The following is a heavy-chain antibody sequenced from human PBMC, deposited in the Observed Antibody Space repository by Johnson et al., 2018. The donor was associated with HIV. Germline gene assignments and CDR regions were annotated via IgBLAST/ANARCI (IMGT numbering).Heavy chain of an antibody. J-gene: IGHJ3*02. CDR2: IKQDGSEK. Sequence: VQLVESGGGVVRPGGSLRLSCAAAGFTFSTYWMSWVRQAPGKGLEWVANIKQDGSEKYYVDSVKGGFTISRDNAKNSLYLQMNSLRAEDTAVYYCARQFRSVGAPDAFDIWGQGTMVTVSS. D-gene: IGHD1-26*01. V-gene: IGHV3-7*01. CDR1: GFTFSTYW. CDR3: ARQFRSVGAPDAFDI.